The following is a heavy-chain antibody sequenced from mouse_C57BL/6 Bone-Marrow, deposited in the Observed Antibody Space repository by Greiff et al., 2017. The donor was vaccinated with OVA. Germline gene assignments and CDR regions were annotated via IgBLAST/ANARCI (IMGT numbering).Heavy chain of an antibody. V-gene: IGHV5-17*01. D-gene: IGHD1-1*01. CDR1: GFTFSDYG. CDR3: ARGIGLLGYFDY. J-gene: IGHJ2*01. Sequence: EVMLVESGGGLVKPGGSLKLSCAASGFTFSDYGMHWVRQAPEKGLEWVAYISSGSSTIYYADTVKGRFTISRDNAKNTLFLQMTSLRSEDTAMYYCARGIGLLGYFDYWGQGTTLTVSS. CDR2: ISSGSSTI.